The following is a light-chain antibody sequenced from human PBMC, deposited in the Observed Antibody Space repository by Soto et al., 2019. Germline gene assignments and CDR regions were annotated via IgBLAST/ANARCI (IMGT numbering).Light chain of an antibody. Sequence: EIVMTHSPATLSVSPGEIATLSCRASLSVSRNLAWYQQKPGQAPRLLIYDAFSRATGIPDRFSASGSGTDFTLTISRLEPEDFAVYYCQHYKTFGHGTKVDIK. V-gene: IGKV3D-15*01. CDR3: QHYKT. CDR2: DAF. J-gene: IGKJ1*01. CDR1: LSVSRN.